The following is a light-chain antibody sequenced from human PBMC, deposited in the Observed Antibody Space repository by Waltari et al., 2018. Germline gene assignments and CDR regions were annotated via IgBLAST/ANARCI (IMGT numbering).Light chain of an antibody. CDR3: AAWDDSLNGVV. CDR2: SNN. CDR1: RSTIGSNT. Sequence: QSVLTQPPSASGTPGQRVTIPCSGSRSTIGSNTVYWYQPLPGTAPKLLIYSNNHRPSGVPYRFSGSKSGTSASLAISGLQSEDEADYYCAAWDDSLNGVVFGGGTKLTVL. J-gene: IGLJ2*01. V-gene: IGLV1-44*01.